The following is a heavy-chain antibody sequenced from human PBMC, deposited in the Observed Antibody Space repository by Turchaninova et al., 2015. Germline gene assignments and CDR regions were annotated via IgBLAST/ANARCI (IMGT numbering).Heavy chain of an antibody. Sequence: QVTLKESGPVLVKPTETLTLTCTVSGFSLSNGRMGVSWIRQPPGKAMEWLANIFSNDEKSYRTSLKNRLTIPTDTSKSQVVLTMTNMDPVDTATYYCARDSSGGFDYWGQGTLVTVSS. J-gene: IGHJ4*02. CDR3: ARDSSGGFDY. CDR1: GFSLSNGRMG. V-gene: IGHV2-26*01. CDR2: IFSNDEK. D-gene: IGHD6-19*01.